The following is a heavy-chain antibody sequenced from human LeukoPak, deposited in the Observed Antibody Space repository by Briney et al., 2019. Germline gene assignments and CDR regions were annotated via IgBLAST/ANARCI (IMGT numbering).Heavy chain of an antibody. Sequence: SETLSLTCTVSGGSIRSYYWSWIRQPPGKGLEWIGYIYYSGSTNYNPSLKSRVTISVDTSKNQFSLKLSSVTAADTAVYYCARGDSSGAIDYWGQGTLVTVSS. CDR1: GGSIRSYY. D-gene: IGHD3-22*01. CDR2: IYYSGST. J-gene: IGHJ4*02. V-gene: IGHV4-59*01. CDR3: ARGDSSGAIDY.